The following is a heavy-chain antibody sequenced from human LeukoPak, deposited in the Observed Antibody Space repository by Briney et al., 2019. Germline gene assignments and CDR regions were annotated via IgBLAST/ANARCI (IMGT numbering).Heavy chain of an antibody. J-gene: IGHJ4*02. CDR1: GFTFSTYA. D-gene: IGHD2-2*01. CDR2: ISTDGDST. CDR3: AKKAQDIVVVPAAKSFDY. V-gene: IGHV3-23*01. Sequence: GGSLRLSCAASGFTFSTYAMRWARQPPGKGLEWVSVISTDGDSTSYADSVKGRFTVSRDNSENTLYLQMNSLRVEDTAIYYCAKKAQDIVVVPAAKSFDYWGQGTLVTVSS.